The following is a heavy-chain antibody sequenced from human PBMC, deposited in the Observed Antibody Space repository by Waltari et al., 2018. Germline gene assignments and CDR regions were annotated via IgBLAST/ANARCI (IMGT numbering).Heavy chain of an antibody. Sequence: EVQLVESGGGLVQPGGSLRLSCAASGFTFSSYWMSWVRQAPGKGLEWVANKKKDGREKYYVDSVKGRFTISRDNAKNSLYLQMNSLRAEDTAVYYCARALSGAMVVRGNAFDIWGQGTMVTVSS. D-gene: IGHD3-10*01. CDR2: KKKDGREK. CDR3: ARALSGAMVVRGNAFDI. V-gene: IGHV3-7*01. J-gene: IGHJ3*02. CDR1: GFTFSSYW.